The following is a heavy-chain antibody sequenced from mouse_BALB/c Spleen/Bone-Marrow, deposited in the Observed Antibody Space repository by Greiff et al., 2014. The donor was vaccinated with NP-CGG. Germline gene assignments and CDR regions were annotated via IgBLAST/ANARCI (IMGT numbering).Heavy chain of an antibody. D-gene: IGHD2-14*01. CDR1: GYSFTGYN. CDR3: ARSIEYRPLTY. V-gene: IGHV1-39*01. CDR2: IDPYYGGI. Sequence: VQLKESGPELEKPGAPVKISCKASGYSFTGYNMNWVKQSNGKSLEWIGNIDPYYGGISYNQKFKDKATLTVDKSSSTAYMQLKSLTSEDSAVYYCARSIEYRPLTYWGQGTLVTISA. J-gene: IGHJ3*01.